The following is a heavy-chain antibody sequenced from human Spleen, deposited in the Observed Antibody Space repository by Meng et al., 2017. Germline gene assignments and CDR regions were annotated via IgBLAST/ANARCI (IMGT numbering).Heavy chain of an antibody. CDR1: GFTVHIYT. Sequence: GESLKISCAASGFTVHIYTMNWVRQAPGKGLEWVSTLSATGGRTYYADSVKGRFTISRDNSKNTLFLQMNSLRAEDTAVYYCARSPIDKYDLSALPLDYWGQGTLVTVSS. V-gene: IGHV3-23*01. J-gene: IGHJ4*02. CDR2: LSATGGRT. CDR3: ARSPIDKYDLSALPLDY. D-gene: IGHD3-22*01.